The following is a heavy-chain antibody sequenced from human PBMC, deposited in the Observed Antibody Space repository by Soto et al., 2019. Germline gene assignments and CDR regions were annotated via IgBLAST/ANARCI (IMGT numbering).Heavy chain of an antibody. J-gene: IGHJ4*02. CDR3: ARYRFTGTWPKFDY. Sequence: QVHLQESGPGLVKPSQTLSLYCAVSGASISSDAYHWSWIRQHPGKGLELVGFISSRGRTYYNRSTKRRLTISADTSKSQFSLHLTSVTAADTAMYFCARYRFTGTWPKFDYWGQGTLVTVSS. D-gene: IGHD3-16*02. CDR1: GASISSDAYH. CDR2: ISSRGRT. V-gene: IGHV4-31*11.